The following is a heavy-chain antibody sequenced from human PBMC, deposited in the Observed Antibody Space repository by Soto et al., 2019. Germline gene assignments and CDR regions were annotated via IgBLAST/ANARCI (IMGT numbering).Heavy chain of an antibody. V-gene: IGHV3-48*01. CDR2: INSGSSYI. CDR3: ARRFAGGDGEVDV. D-gene: IGHD3-10*01. CDR1: GFTFSPYS. J-gene: IGHJ6*04. Sequence: EVHLVESGGGLVQPGGSLRLSCAASGFTFSPYSMSWVRQAPGKGLEWVSFINSGSSYIQYADSVKGRFTISRDDGKNSLYVQMDSLRVEDTGVYYCARRFAGGDGEVDVWGKGTMVTVSS.